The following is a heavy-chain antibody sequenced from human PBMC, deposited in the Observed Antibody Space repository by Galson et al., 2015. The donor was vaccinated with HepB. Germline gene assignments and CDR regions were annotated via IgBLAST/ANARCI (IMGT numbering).Heavy chain of an antibody. CDR2: ISSSSSYI. J-gene: IGHJ3*02. CDR3: AREGIAVAGNAFDI. V-gene: IGHV3-21*01. D-gene: IGHD6-19*01. Sequence: SLRLSCAASGFTFSSYSMNWVRQAPGKGLEWVSSISSSSSYIYYADSVKGRFTISRDNARNSLYLQMNSLRAEDTAVYYCAREGIAVAGNAFDIWGQGTMVTVSS. CDR1: GFTFSSYS.